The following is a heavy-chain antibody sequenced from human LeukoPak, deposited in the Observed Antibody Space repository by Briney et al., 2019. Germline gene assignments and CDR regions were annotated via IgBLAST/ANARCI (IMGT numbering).Heavy chain of an antibody. CDR2: INPSGGST. V-gene: IGHV1-46*01. CDR1: GYTFTSYH. CDR3: ASSQGAYDRDAFDI. D-gene: IGHD3-22*01. J-gene: IGHJ3*02. Sequence: ASVKVSCKASGYTFTSYHMHWVRQAPGQGLEWMGIINPSGGSTSYAQKFQGRVTMTRDMSTTTVYMELSSLRSEDTAVYYCASSQGAYDRDAFDIWGQGTMVTVSS.